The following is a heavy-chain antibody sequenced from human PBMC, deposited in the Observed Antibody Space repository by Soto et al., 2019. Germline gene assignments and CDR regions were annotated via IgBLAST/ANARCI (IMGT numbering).Heavy chain of an antibody. V-gene: IGHV1-18*01. Sequence: QGHLVQSGAEVKKPGGSVKVSCQGSGYGFTTYGITWVRQAPGQGLGWMAWISAHNGNTNYAQKNQGRVTVTRDTSTTTAYMELRSLGSDNTAVYYCAGWRYGDDWGQGAPVTVSS. D-gene: IGHD1-1*01. CDR1: GYGFTTYG. J-gene: IGHJ4*02. CDR2: ISAHNGNT. CDR3: AGWRYGDD.